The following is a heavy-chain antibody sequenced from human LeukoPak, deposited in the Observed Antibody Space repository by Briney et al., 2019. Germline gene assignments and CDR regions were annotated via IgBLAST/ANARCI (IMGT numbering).Heavy chain of an antibody. V-gene: IGHV4-34*01. J-gene: IGHJ3*02. D-gene: IGHD2-2*01. CDR1: GGSFSGYY. Sequence: SETLSLTCAVYGGSFSGYYWSWIRQPPGKGLGWIGEINHSGSTNYNPSLKSRVTISVDTSKNQFSLKLSSVTAADTAVYYCARHEGIVVVPAAIPAFDIWGQGTMVTVSS. CDR2: INHSGST. CDR3: ARHEGIVVVPAAIPAFDI.